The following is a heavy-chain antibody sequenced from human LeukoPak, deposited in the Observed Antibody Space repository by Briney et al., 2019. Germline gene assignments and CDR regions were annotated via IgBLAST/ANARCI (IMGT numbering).Heavy chain of an antibody. Sequence: SETLTLTCTVSGGSISSGSYYWTWIRQPAGKGLEWIGRMYTSGSTNYNPSLKSRVTISVDTSKNQFSLKLSSVTAADTAVYYCARGYCSSTSCYGGSRIDYWGQGTLVTVSS. CDR2: MYTSGST. D-gene: IGHD2-2*01. V-gene: IGHV4-61*02. CDR1: GGSISSGSYY. CDR3: ARGYCSSTSCYGGSRIDY. J-gene: IGHJ4*02.